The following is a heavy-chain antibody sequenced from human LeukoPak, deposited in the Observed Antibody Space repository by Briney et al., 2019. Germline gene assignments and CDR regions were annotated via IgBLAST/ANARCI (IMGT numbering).Heavy chain of an antibody. D-gene: IGHD6-19*01. CDR1: GGSFSGYY. V-gene: IGHV4-59*10. CDR3: ARGRAVAGTGSWFDP. Sequence: SETLSLTCAVYGGSFSGYYWSWIRQPAGKGLEWIGRIYTSGSTNYNPSLKSRVTMSVDTSKNQFSLKLSSVTAADTAVYYCARGRAVAGTGSWFDPWGQGTLVTVSS. CDR2: IYTSGST. J-gene: IGHJ5*02.